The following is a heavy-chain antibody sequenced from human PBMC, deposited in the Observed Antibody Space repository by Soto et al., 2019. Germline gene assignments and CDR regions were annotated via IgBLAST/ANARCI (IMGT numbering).Heavy chain of an antibody. D-gene: IGHD2-8*02. J-gene: IGHJ4*02. CDR1: GGSISSYY. Sequence: SETLSLTCTVSGGSISSYYWSWIRQPPGKGLEWIGSVHHSVTTYYNPSLKGRVTISMDTSKNQFSLRLTSVTAADTAVYYCARDKITGLFDYWGQGTLVTVSS. CDR2: VHHSVTT. CDR3: ARDKITGLFDY. V-gene: IGHV4-59*04.